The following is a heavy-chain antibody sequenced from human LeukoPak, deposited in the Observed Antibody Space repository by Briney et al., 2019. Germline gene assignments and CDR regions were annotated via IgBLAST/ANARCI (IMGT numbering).Heavy chain of an antibody. D-gene: IGHD1-14*01. CDR1: GGSFSGYY. CDR3: ARRLTN. J-gene: IGHJ4*02. V-gene: IGHV4-34*01. CDR2: INHSGST. Sequence: PSETLSLTCAVYGGSFSGYYWNWIRQPPGKGLEWIGEINHSGSTNYNPSLKSRVTISVDTSKNQFSLKLSSVTAADTAVYYCARRLTNWGQGTLVTVSS.